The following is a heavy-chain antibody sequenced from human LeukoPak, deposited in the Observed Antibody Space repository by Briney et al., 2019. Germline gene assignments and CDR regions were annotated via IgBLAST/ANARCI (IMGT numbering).Heavy chain of an antibody. J-gene: IGHJ4*02. CDR2: ISSSSSTI. D-gene: IGHD3-10*01. Sequence: PGGSLRLSCAASGFTFSSYAMSWVRQAPGKGLEWVSYISSSSSTIYYADSVKGRFTISRDNAKNSLYLQMNSLRDEGTAVYYCASMGGSGSYYSHYYFDYWGQGTLVTVSS. CDR3: ASMGGSGSYYSHYYFDY. V-gene: IGHV3-48*02. CDR1: GFTFSSYA.